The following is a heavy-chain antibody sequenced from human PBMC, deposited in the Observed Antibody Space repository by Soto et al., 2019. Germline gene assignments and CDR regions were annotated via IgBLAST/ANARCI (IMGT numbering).Heavy chain of an antibody. J-gene: IGHJ4*02. Sequence: QVQLVQSGAEVKKPGASVKVSCKASGYTFTSYGISWVRQAPGQGLEWMGWISAYNGNTNYAQKLQGRVTMTTDTSTSTDYMELRSLRSDDTAVYYCARITMVRGVIRGLGYWGQGTLVTVSS. D-gene: IGHD3-10*01. CDR2: ISAYNGNT. CDR3: ARITMVRGVIRGLGY. V-gene: IGHV1-18*01. CDR1: GYTFTSYG.